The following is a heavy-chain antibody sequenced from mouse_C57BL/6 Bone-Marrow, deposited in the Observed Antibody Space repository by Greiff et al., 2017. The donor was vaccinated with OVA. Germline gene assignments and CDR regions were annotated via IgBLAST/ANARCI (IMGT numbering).Heavy chain of an antibody. CDR3: TVDWQRNDYGSSPDWFAY. J-gene: IGHJ3*01. Sequence: DVLLVESGEGLVKPGGSLKLSCAASGFTFSSYAMSWVRQTPEKRLEWVAYISSGGDYIYYADTVKGRFTISRDNARNTLYLQTSCMKSESIALDDCTVDWQRNDYGSSPDWFAYWGQGTLVTVSA. D-gene: IGHD1-1*01. V-gene: IGHV5-9-1*02. CDR1: GFTFSSYA. CDR2: ISSGGDYI.